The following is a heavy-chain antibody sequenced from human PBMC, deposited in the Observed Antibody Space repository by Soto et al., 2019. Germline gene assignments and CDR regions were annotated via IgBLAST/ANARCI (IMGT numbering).Heavy chain of an antibody. CDR3: ARGGIAAAAPPDY. CDR1: GGSISSGGYY. J-gene: IGHJ4*02. CDR2: IYYSGST. V-gene: IGHV4-31*03. Sequence: QVQLQESGPGLVKPSQTLSLTCTVSGGSISSGGYYWSWIRQHPGKGLEWIGYIYYSGSTYYNPSLKRRVNISVDTSKNPFSLKLSSVTAADTAVYYCARGGIAAAAPPDYWGQGTLVTVSS. D-gene: IGHD6-13*01.